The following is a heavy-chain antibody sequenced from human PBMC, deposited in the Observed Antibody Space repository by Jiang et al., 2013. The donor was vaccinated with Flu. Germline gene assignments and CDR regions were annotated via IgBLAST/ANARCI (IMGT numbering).Heavy chain of an antibody. Sequence: GPGLVKPSETLSLTCTVSGGSISSSSYYWGWIRQPPGKGLEWIGSIYYSGSTYYNPSLKSRVTISGDTSKNQFSLKLSSVTAADTAVYYCARTTGYSSRQWYFDYWGQGTLVTVSS. CDR1: GGSISSSSYY. J-gene: IGHJ4*02. CDR2: IYYSGST. D-gene: IGHD6-13*01. CDR3: ARTTGYSSRQWYFDY. V-gene: IGHV4-39*01.